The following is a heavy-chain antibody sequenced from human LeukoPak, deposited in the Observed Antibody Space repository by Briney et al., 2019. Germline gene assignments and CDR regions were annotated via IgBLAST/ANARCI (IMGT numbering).Heavy chain of an antibody. CDR1: GYTFSGYY. J-gene: IGHJ4*02. CDR3: ARGGGLTAIPTEDF. CDR2: INSYSGGT. D-gene: IGHD2-21*02. V-gene: IGHV1-2*02. Sequence: ASVKVSCKASGYTFSGYYMHWVRQAPGQGLEWMGWINSYSGGTNYAQNFQDRVTMTRDKSISTAYMELSRLRSDDTAGYYCARGGGLTAIPTEDFWGQGTLVTVSS.